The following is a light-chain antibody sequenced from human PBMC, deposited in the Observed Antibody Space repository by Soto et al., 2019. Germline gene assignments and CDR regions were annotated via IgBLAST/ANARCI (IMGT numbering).Light chain of an antibody. CDR1: QSLAYIDGNTY. CDR3: MQGTHWPPYT. V-gene: IGKV2-30*01. CDR2: KVS. Sequence: EVVMTQSPLSLPVTLGQPASISCRSSQSLAYIDGNTYLSWFQQRPGQSPRRLIYKVSNRESGXPXRXXGSGSGTDFTLKISRLKADDVGVYYCMQGTHWPPYTFGQGTKLEIK. J-gene: IGKJ2*01.